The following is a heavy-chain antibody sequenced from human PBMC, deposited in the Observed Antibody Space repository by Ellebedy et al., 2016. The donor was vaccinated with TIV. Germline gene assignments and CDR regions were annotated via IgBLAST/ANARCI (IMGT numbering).Heavy chain of an antibody. D-gene: IGHD5-12*01. CDR1: GGTFSSSA. CDR3: ARDGTRYSGYDLWYFDY. Sequence: ASVKVSCKASGGTFSSSAMQWVRQARGQRLEWIGWIVVGSGNTNYAQKFQERVTITRDMSTSTAYMELSSLRSEDTAVYYCARDGTRYSGYDLWYFDYWGQGTLVTVSS. J-gene: IGHJ4*02. V-gene: IGHV1-58*02. CDR2: IVVGSGNT.